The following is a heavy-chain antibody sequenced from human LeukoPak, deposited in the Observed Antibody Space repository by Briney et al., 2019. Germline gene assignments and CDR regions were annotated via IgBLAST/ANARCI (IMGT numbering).Heavy chain of an antibody. V-gene: IGHV1-2*02. CDR2: ITPKSGDT. Sequence: ASVKVSCKASGYTFSDFYIHWVRQAPGQGLEYVGWITPKSGDTYSPQRFQGRVTMTRDASISTAYMELSSLRSDDTAVYFCARVRLADERAWAYWGQGTMVTVSS. CDR1: GYTFSDFY. CDR3: ARVRLADERAWAY. D-gene: IGHD3-3*02. J-gene: IGHJ4*02.